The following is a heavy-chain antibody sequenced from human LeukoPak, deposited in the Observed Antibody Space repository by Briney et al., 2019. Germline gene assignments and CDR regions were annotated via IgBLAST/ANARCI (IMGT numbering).Heavy chain of an antibody. Sequence: SETLSLTCTVSVGSVRTYYWICMRQSPRKALEWIGYIYSGSTNYNPSLKSRVTISVDASKNQCSLKLRSVTAADTAVYFCAGAHSNSFYFDFWGQGTLVSVSS. CDR3: AGAHSNSFYFDF. CDR2: IYSGST. CDR1: VGSVRTYY. V-gene: IGHV4-59*02. D-gene: IGHD4-11*01. J-gene: IGHJ4*02.